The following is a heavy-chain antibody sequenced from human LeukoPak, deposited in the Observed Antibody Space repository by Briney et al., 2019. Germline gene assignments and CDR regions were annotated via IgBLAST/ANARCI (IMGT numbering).Heavy chain of an antibody. CDR2: IYYSGST. D-gene: IGHD6-13*01. CDR1: GGSISSYY. CDR3: ARGKYSSSWLDY. J-gene: IGHJ4*02. V-gene: IGHV4-59*01. Sequence: PSETLSLTCTVSGGSISSYYWSWIRQPPGKGLEWIGYIYYSGSTNYNPSLKSRVTISVDTSKNQISLKLSPVTAADTAVYYCARGKYSSSWLDYWGQGTLVTVSS.